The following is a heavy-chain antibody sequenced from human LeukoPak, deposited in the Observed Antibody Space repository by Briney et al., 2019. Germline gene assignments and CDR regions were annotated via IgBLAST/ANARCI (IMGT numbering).Heavy chain of an antibody. D-gene: IGHD7-27*01. Sequence: GGSLRLSCAASRFTFSDYYMLWMRQAPGKALEWVSYISSSGSTIYYADSVKGRFTISRDNAKNSLYLQMNSLRAEDTAVYYCARAKTWGHDAFDIWGQGTMVTVSS. CDR1: RFTFSDYY. CDR3: ARAKTWGHDAFDI. V-gene: IGHV3-11*01. J-gene: IGHJ3*02. CDR2: ISSSGSTI.